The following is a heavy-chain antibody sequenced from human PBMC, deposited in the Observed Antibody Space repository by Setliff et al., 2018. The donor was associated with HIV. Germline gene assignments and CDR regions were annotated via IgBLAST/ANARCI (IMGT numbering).Heavy chain of an antibody. CDR1: GYTFAGYY. CDR3: ATSGFLLWWSGKGYFDY. D-gene: IGHD2-21*01. V-gene: IGHV1-2*02. CDR2: INPNSGGT. J-gene: IGHJ4*02. Sequence: AASVKVSCKASGYTFAGYYMHWVRQAPGQGLEWMGWINPNSGGTNYAQKFQGRVTMTRDTSISTAYMELSRLRSDDTAVYYCATSGFLLWWSGKGYFDYWGQGTLVTVSS.